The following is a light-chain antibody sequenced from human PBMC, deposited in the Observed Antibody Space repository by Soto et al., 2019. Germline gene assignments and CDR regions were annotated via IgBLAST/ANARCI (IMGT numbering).Light chain of an antibody. CDR2: EVS. CDR3: SSYTSSSTYV. Sequence: QSALTQPASVSGCPGQSITISCTGTSSDVGPYASVSWYQQHPDKAPKLIIYEVSYRPSGVSDRFSGSKSGNTASLTISGLHTEDEADYYCSSYTSSSTYVFGTGTKVTVL. J-gene: IGLJ1*01. V-gene: IGLV2-14*03. CDR1: SSDVGPYAS.